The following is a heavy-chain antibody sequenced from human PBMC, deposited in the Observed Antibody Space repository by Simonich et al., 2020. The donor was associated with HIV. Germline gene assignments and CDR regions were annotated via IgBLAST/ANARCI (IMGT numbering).Heavy chain of an antibody. Sequence: QVQLVESGGGVVQPGRSLRLSCAASGFTFSSYAMHWVRQAPGKGLEWEAVISYDGSNKYYADSVKGRFTISRDNSKNTLYLQMNSLRAEDTAVYYCASGGSISSVWADDYWGQGTLVTVSS. V-gene: IGHV3-30*07. CDR3: ASGGSISSVWADDY. D-gene: IGHD3-16*01. CDR2: ISYDGSNK. J-gene: IGHJ4*02. CDR1: GFTFSSYA.